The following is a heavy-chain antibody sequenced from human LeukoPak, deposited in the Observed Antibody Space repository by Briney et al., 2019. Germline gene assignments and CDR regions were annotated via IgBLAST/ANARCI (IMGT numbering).Heavy chain of an antibody. V-gene: IGHV1-2*02. CDR3: ATIAAGQYYYYMDV. CDR1: GYTFTSYY. CDR2: INPNSGGT. D-gene: IGHD6-6*01. Sequence: ASVKVSCKASGYTFTSYYMHWVRQAPGQGLEWMGWINPNSGGTNYAQKFQGRVTMTRDTSISTAYMELSRLRSDDTAVYYRATIAAGQYYYYMDVWGKGTTVTVSS. J-gene: IGHJ6*03.